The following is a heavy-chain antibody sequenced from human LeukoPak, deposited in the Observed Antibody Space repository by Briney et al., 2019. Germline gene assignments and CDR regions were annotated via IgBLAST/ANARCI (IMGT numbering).Heavy chain of an antibody. V-gene: IGHV3-74*01. Sequence: GGSLTLFCAPSVFPFANTWMHCVRHAPGKGLVWVSLIDNGGRNTHYAVSVEGRFTIYRDNAKNTVYLQMNSLRAEDTAVYYCAIGGTYGSGSWGQGTLVTVSS. CDR1: VFPFANTW. CDR3: AIGGTYGSGS. J-gene: IGHJ4*02. D-gene: IGHD3-10*01. CDR2: IDNGGRNT.